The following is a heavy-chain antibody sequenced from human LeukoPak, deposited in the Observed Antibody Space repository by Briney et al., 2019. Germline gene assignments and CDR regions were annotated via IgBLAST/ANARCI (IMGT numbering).Heavy chain of an antibody. V-gene: IGHV1-24*01. CDR3: ATVGWFGELLLYNWFDP. CDR1: GYTLTELS. J-gene: IGHJ5*02. D-gene: IGHD3-10*01. CDR2: FDPEDGET. Sequence: ASVKVSCKVSGYTLTELSMHWVRQAPGKGLEWMGGFDPEDGETIYAQKFQGRVTMTEDTSTDTAYMELSSLRSEDTAVYYCATVGWFGELLLYNWFDPWGQGTLVTVPS.